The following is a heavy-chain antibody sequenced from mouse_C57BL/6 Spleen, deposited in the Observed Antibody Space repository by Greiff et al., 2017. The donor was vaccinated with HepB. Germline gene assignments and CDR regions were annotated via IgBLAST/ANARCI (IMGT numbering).Heavy chain of an antibody. CDR1: GYTFTDYE. Sequence: QVQLQQSGAELVRPGASVTLSCKASGYTFTDYEMHWVKQTPVHGLEWIGAIDPETGGTAYNQKFKGKAILTADKSSSTASMELRSLTSEDSAVYYCTRSYSNYVGYAMDYWGQGTSVTVSS. J-gene: IGHJ4*01. V-gene: IGHV1-15*01. D-gene: IGHD2-5*01. CDR3: TRSYSNYVGYAMDY. CDR2: IDPETGGT.